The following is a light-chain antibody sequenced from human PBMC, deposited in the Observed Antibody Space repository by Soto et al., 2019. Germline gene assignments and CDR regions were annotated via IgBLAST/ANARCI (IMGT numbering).Light chain of an antibody. CDR3: SSYTSSTTLV. CDR2: DVS. CDR1: SSDVVAYNS. J-gene: IGLJ2*01. V-gene: IGLV2-14*01. Sequence: QSALTQPASVSGSPGQSITISCTGTSSDVVAYNSVSWYQQHPGKAPKLMIYDVSNRPSGVSNRFSGSKSGNTASLAISGLQAEDEDDYYCSSYTSSTTLVFGGGTKLTGL.